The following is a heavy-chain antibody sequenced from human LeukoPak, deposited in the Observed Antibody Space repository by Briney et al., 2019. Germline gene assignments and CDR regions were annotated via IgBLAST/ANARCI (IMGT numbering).Heavy chain of an antibody. J-gene: IGHJ4*02. V-gene: IGHV3-73*01. D-gene: IGHD1-1*01. CDR3: TRQGRNDVDY. CDR2: IRSKANSYAT. Sequence: GGSLKLSCAASGFNFSGSAMHWVRQASGKGLEWVGRIRSKANSYATAYAASVKGRFTISRDDSKNTAYLQMNSLKTEDTAVYYCTRQGRNDVDYWGQGTLVTVSS. CDR1: GFNFSGSA.